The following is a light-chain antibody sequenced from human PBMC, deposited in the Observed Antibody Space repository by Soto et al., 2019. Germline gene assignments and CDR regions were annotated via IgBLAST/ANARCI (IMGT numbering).Light chain of an antibody. CDR3: QQYGSSQS. V-gene: IGKV3-20*01. Sequence: DIVLTQSPGTLSLSPGERATLSCRASQTVSSNYLAWYQQKPGQAPRLLIYGASSRATGIPDRFSGSGSGTDFTLTISRLEPEDFAVYYCQQYGSSQSFGQGTKVEIK. CDR2: GAS. CDR1: QTVSSNY. J-gene: IGKJ1*01.